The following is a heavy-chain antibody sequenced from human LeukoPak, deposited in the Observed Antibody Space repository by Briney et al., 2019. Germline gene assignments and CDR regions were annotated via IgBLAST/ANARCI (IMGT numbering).Heavy chain of an antibody. CDR2: IHSDGNNT. Sequence: GGSLRLSCAASGFTFDRYWMHWVRQAPWKGLVWVSRIHSDGNNTAYADSVKGRFSISRDNAKGTLYLQMNSLRAEDTAVYYCARGYSGSYRVDYWGQGTLVTVSS. V-gene: IGHV3-74*01. CDR1: GFTFDRYW. D-gene: IGHD1-26*01. CDR3: ARGYSGSYRVDY. J-gene: IGHJ4*02.